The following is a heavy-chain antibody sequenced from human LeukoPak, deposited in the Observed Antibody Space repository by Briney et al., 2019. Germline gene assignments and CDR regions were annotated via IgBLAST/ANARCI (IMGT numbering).Heavy chain of an antibody. CDR1: GFTFSSYS. CDR2: ISSSSSYI. J-gene: IGHJ6*02. V-gene: IGHV3-21*01. CDR3: ARDLGQLVDLINYGMDV. D-gene: IGHD6-13*01. Sequence: PGGSLRPSCAASGFTFSSYSMNWVRQAPGKGLEWVSSISSSSSYIYYADSVKGRFTLSRDNAKNSLYLQMNSLRAEDTAVYYCARDLGQLVDLINYGMDVWGQGTTVTVSS.